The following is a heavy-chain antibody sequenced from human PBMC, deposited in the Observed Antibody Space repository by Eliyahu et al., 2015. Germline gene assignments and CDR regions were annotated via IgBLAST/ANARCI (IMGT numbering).Heavy chain of an antibody. Sequence: DGGEEDYVDSVKGRFTISRDNMKNALYLQMTSVRAEDTALYFCARGRIGDYHGSNGMDFWGQGTTVTVSS. CDR3: ARGRIGDYHGSNGMDF. CDR2: DGGEE. J-gene: IGHJ6*02. D-gene: IGHD4-17*01. V-gene: IGHV3-7*04.